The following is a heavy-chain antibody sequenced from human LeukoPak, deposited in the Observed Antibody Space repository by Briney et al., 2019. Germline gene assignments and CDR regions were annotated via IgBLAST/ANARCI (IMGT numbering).Heavy chain of an antibody. CDR2: ISGSGGST. D-gene: IGHD3-9*01. J-gene: IGHJ6*02. CDR3: ARNTYYDILTGPFGDV. CDR1: GFTFSSYA. V-gene: IGHV3-23*01. Sequence: PGGSLRLSCAASGFTFSSYAMSWVRQAPGKGLEWVSAISGSGGSTYYADSVKGRFTISRDNAKNSLYLQMNSLRAEDTAVYYCARNTYYDILTGPFGDVWGQGTTVTVSS.